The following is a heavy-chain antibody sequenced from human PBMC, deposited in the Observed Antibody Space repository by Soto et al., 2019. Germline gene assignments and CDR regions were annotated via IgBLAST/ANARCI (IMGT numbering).Heavy chain of an antibody. CDR3: AHSVAAAGGGLY. V-gene: IGHV3-30*14. CDR2: ISYDGSNK. D-gene: IGHD6-13*01. CDR1: GFTFSSYA. J-gene: IGHJ4*02. Sequence: SLRLSCAASGFTFSSYAMHWVRQAPGKGLEWVAVISYDGSNKYYADSVKSRLTITKDTSKNQVVLTMTNMDPVDTATYYCAHSVAAAGGGLYWGQGTLVTVSS.